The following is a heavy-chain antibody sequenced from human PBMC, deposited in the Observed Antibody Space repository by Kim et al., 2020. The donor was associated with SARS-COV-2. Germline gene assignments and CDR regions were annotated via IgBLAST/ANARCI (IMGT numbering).Heavy chain of an antibody. CDR2: INHSGST. Sequence: SETLSLTCAVYGGSFSGYYWSWIRQPPGKGLEWIGEINHSGSTNYNPSLKSRVTISVDTSKNQFSLKLSSVTAADTAVYYCARDDEQQLVLFDHSADNYPKNDYWGQGTLVTVSS. CDR3: ARDDEQQLVLFDHSADNYPKNDY. CDR1: GGSFSGYY. V-gene: IGHV4-34*01. J-gene: IGHJ4*02. D-gene: IGHD6-13*01.